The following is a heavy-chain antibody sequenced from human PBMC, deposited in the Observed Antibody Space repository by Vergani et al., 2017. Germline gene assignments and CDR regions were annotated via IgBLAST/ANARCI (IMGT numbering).Heavy chain of an antibody. CDR3: ASGVVRGEGVFDY. V-gene: IGHV1-69*12. CDR1: GGTFGSHT. CDR2: IIPIFGTA. J-gene: IGHJ4*02. D-gene: IGHD3-10*01. Sequence: QVQLEQSGAEVKKPGSSVTVSCRASGGTFGSHTISWVRQAPGQGLEWMGGIIPIFGTANYAQKFQGRVTITADESTSTAYMELSSLRSEDTAVYYCASGVVRGEGVFDYWGQGTLVTVSS.